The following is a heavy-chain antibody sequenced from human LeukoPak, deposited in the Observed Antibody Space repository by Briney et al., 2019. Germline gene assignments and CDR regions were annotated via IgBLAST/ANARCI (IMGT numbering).Heavy chain of an antibody. J-gene: IGHJ3*02. CDR2: IRYDGSNK. Sequence: GGSLRLSCAASGFTFSSYGMHWVRQAPGKGLEWVAFIRYDGSNKYYADSVKGRFTISRDNSKNTLYLQMNSLRAEDTAVYYCARDQAHCGGDCYLVDAFDIWGQGTMVTVSS. V-gene: IGHV3-30*02. CDR3: ARDQAHCGGDCYLVDAFDI. D-gene: IGHD2-21*02. CDR1: GFTFSSYG.